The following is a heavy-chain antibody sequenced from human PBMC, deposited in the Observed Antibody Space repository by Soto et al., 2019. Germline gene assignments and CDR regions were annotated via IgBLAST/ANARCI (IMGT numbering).Heavy chain of an antibody. CDR3: ARVGYSSSLDF. D-gene: IGHD6-13*01. CDR2: IKQDGSEK. J-gene: IGHJ4*02. CDR1: GFSFRGYW. Sequence: GGSLRLSCTASGFSFRGYWMSWVRQAPGKGLKWVANIKQDGSEKYYVDSLKGRFTISRDNAKNSLYLQMNSLRAEDTAIYYCARVGYSSSLDFWGPGTLVTVSS. V-gene: IGHV3-7*03.